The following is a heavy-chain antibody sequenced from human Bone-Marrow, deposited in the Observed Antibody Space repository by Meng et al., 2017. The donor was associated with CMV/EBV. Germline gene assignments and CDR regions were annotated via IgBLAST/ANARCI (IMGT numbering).Heavy chain of an antibody. Sequence: GESLKISCAASGFTFSSYAMHWVRQAPGKGLEWVAFIRYDGSNKYYADSVKGRFTISRDNSKNTLYLQMNSLRAEDTAVYYCAKDGGYSYVSYYYYYGMDVWGQGTTVTVSS. D-gene: IGHD5-18*01. CDR3: AKDGGYSYVSYYYYYGMDV. J-gene: IGHJ6*01. CDR1: GFTFSSYA. V-gene: IGHV3-30*02. CDR2: IRYDGSNK.